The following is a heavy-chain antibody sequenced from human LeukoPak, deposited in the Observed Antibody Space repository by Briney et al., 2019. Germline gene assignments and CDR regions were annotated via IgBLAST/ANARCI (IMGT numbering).Heavy chain of an antibody. V-gene: IGHV4-34*01. CDR1: GGSFSGYY. J-gene: IGHJ6*02. Sequence: SETLSLTCAVYGGSFSGYYWSWIRQPPGKGLEWIGEINHSGSTNYNPSLKSRVTISVDTSKNQFSLKMSSVTAADTGVYYCACRVGYSTWDYYYFGLDVWGHGTAVTVSS. CDR3: ACRVGYSTWDYYYFGLDV. D-gene: IGHD5-18*01. CDR2: INHSGST.